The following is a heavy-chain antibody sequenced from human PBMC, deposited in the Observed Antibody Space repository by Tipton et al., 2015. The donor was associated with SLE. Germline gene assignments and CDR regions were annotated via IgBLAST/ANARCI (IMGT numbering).Heavy chain of an antibody. J-gene: IGHJ5*02. CDR2: LYPGDSDT. CDR3: ARRVLMGLISGPHYNWFDP. D-gene: IGHD2-8*01. CDR1: GYSFTSYW. Sequence: QSGPEVKKPGESLKISCKGSGYSFTSYWIGWVRQMPGKGLEWMGILYPGDSDTRYSPSFQGHVTMSADKSISTAYLQWSSLKASDTAIYYCARRVLMGLISGPHYNWFDPWGQGTLVIVSS. V-gene: IGHV5-51*01.